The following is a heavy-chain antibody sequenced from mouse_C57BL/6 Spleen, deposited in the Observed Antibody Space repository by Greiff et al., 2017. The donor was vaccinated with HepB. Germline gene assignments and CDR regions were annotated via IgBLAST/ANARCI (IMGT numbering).Heavy chain of an antibody. J-gene: IGHJ4*01. CDR1: GYSITSGYY. D-gene: IGHD2-1*01. CDR2: ISYDGSN. CDR3: ARASLLSAYAMDY. V-gene: IGHV3-6*01. Sequence: EVKLVESGPGLVKPSQSLSLTCSVTGYSITSGYYWNWIRQFPGNKLEWMGYISYDGSNNYNPSLKNRISITRDTSKNQFFLKLNSVTTEDTATYYCARASLLSAYAMDYWGQGTSVTVSS.